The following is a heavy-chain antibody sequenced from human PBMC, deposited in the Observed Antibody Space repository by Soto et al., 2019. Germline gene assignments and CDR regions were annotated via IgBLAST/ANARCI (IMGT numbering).Heavy chain of an antibody. CDR2: INPSGDTT. J-gene: IGHJ4*02. Sequence: ASVKVSCKASGYPFSSYYMHWVRQAPGQGLEWMGVINPSGDTTTYAQKFQGRVTVTKDTSTSTLYMELSSLRSEDTAVYYCARDWEFGFWGQGTLVTVS. CDR1: GYPFSSYY. V-gene: IGHV1-46*01. CDR3: ARDWEFGF. D-gene: IGHD3-10*01.